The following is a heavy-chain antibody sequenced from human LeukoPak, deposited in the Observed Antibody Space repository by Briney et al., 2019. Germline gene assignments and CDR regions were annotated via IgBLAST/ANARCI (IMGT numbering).Heavy chain of an antibody. Sequence: SVKVSCKASDYTFTSYGFSWVRQAPGQGLEWMGGIIPIFGTANYAQKFQGRVTITADKSTSTAYMELSSLRSEDTAVYYCARVITTGYYYMDVWGKGTTVTVSS. D-gene: IGHD3-22*01. V-gene: IGHV1-69*06. J-gene: IGHJ6*03. CDR1: DYTFTSYG. CDR3: ARVITTGYYYMDV. CDR2: IIPIFGTA.